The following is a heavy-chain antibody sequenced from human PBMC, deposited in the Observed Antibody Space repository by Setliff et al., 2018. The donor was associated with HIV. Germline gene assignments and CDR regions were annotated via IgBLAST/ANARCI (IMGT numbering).Heavy chain of an antibody. CDR3: ARANFWSGYYGY. CDR1: GGSFSDQY. V-gene: IGHV4-34*01. D-gene: IGHD3-3*01. CDR2: IYYTGNT. Sequence: PSETLSLTCAVYGGSFSDQYWSWIRQPPGKGLEWIGHIYYTGNTQYNPSLQSRVIMAVDSSKNQFSLKLTSVTAADTAMYYCARANFWSGYYGYWGQGTLVTVSS. J-gene: IGHJ4*02.